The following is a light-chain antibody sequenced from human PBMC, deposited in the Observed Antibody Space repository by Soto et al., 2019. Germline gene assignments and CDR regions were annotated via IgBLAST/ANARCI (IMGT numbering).Light chain of an antibody. CDR2: DAS. CDR3: QQYDNLFTWT. Sequence: DIQMTQSPSSLSASVGDRVTITFHASQDISNYLNWYQQKPGKAPKLLIYDASNLETGVPSRFSGSGSGTDFTFTISSLQPEDIATYYCQQYDNLFTWTFGQGTKV. J-gene: IGKJ1*01. CDR1: QDISNY. V-gene: IGKV1-33*01.